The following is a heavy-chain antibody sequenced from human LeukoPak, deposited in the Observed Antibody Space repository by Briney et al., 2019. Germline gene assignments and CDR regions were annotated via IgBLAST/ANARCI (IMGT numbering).Heavy chain of an antibody. D-gene: IGHD6-19*01. CDR2: ISYDGSNK. Sequence: GGSLRLSCAASGFTFSTYSMHWVRQAPGKELEWVAVISYDGSNKYYGDSVKGRFTISRDNAKNSLYLQMSSLRAEDTAVYYCARDYSSGWPGYWGQGTLVTVSS. CDR1: GFTFSTYS. CDR3: ARDYSSGWPGY. V-gene: IGHV3-30-3*01. J-gene: IGHJ4*02.